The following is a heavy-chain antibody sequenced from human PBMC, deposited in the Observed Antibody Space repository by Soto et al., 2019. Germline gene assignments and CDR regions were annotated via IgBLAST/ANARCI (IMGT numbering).Heavy chain of an antibody. Sequence: SLRLSCAASGFTFSSYGMHWVRQAPGKGLEWVAVISYDGSNKYYADSVKGRFTISRDNSKNTLYLQMNSLRAEDTAVYYCAKLYSNPGYFDYWGQGTLVTVSS. D-gene: IGHD4-4*01. V-gene: IGHV3-30*18. CDR3: AKLYSNPGYFDY. J-gene: IGHJ4*02. CDR1: GFTFSSYG. CDR2: ISYDGSNK.